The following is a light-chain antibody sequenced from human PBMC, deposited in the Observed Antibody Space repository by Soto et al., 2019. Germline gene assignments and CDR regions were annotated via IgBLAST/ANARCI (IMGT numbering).Light chain of an antibody. J-gene: IGLJ2*01. CDR2: EVS. CDR3: SSYTSSSTVV. CDR1: SSDVGGYNY. V-gene: IGLV2-14*01. Sequence: QSALTQPASVSGSPGQSITISCTGNSSDVGGYNYVSWYQQHPGKAPKVMIYEVSNRPSGVSNRFSGSKSGNTASLTISGLQAEDEADYYCSSYTSSSTVVFGGGTKLTVL.